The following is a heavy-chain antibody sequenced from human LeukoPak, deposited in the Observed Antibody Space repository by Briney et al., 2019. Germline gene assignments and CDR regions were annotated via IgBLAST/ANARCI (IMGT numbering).Heavy chain of an antibody. CDR1: GFTFSSYA. D-gene: IGHD3-16*01. J-gene: IGHJ6*02. CDR2: ISYDGSIK. Sequence: GGSLRLSCAASGFTFSSYAMHWVRQAPCKGLEWVAVISYDGSIKYYADSVKGRFTISRDNSKNTLYLQMNSLRAEDTAVYYCARGDGGVNSLPYYYYGMDVWGQGTTVTVSS. V-gene: IGHV3-30-3*01. CDR3: ARGDGGVNSLPYYYYGMDV.